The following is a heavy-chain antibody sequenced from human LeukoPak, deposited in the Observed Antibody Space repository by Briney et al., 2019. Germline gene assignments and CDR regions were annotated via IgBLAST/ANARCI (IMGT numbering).Heavy chain of an antibody. CDR1: GGSISSSSYY. D-gene: IGHD6-6*01. Sequence: SETLSLTCTVSGGSISSSSYYWGWIRQPPGKGLEWIGYIYYSGSTNYNPSLKSRVTISVDTSKNQFSLKLSSVTAADTAVYYCARAITIAARSLHFDYWGQGTLVTVSS. J-gene: IGHJ4*02. CDR3: ARAITIAARSLHFDY. CDR2: IYYSGST. V-gene: IGHV4-61*05.